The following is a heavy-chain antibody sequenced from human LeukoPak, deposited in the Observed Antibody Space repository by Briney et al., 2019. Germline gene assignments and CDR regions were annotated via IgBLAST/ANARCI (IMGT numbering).Heavy chain of an antibody. J-gene: IGHJ6*03. V-gene: IGHV4-34*01. Sequence: SDTLSPTYAVYGESFSGYYWTWIRQPTGEGLEWSAEINHSGSTNYNPSLKSRVTISVDTSKDQFSLRLTSLPAADTAVYYCARGRRIQLWQHYYHSMDVWGKGTTVTVSS. CDR2: INHSGST. CDR3: ARGRRIQLWQHYYHSMDV. CDR1: GESFSGYY. D-gene: IGHD5-18*01.